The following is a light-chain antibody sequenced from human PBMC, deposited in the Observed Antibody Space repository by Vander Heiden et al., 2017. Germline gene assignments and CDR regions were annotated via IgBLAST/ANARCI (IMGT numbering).Light chain of an antibody. CDR3: QQYDNLPLT. Sequence: IVSPQSPGTLSLSPGERATLSSRASQSVSSSYLAWFQQKPGQAPRLLIYGASSRATGIPDRFSGSGSGTDFTLTISRLEPEDFAVYYCQQYDNLPLTFGGGTKVEIK. V-gene: IGKV3-20*01. J-gene: IGKJ4*01. CDR1: QSVSSSY. CDR2: GAS.